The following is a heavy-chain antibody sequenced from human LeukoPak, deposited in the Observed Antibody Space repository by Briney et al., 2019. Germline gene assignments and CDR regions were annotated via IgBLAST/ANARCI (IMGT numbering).Heavy chain of an antibody. Sequence: VASVKVSCKASGYTFTTYGISWVRQAPGQGLEWMGWISAYNGNTKYAQKSQGRVTMTTDTSTSTAYMELSSLRYDDTAVYYCATNILVRDIINWFDPWGQGTLVTVSS. V-gene: IGHV1-18*01. CDR2: ISAYNGNT. D-gene: IGHD3-10*01. CDR1: GYTFTTYG. CDR3: ATNILVRDIINWFDP. J-gene: IGHJ5*02.